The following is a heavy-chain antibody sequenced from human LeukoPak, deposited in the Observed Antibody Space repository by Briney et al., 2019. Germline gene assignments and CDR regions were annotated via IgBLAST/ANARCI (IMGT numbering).Heavy chain of an antibody. CDR2: SNSDGGST. V-gene: IGHV3-74*01. D-gene: IGHD3-10*01. CDR1: GFTFSSYC. J-gene: IGHJ4*02. CDR3: ARGPYYPEY. Sequence: GGSLRLSCAAAGFTFSSYCMHWVRHAPGKGLVWFSRSNSDGGSTSYADSVKGRFTISRDNAKNTLYLQMNSLRAEDTAVYYCARGPYYPEYWGQGTLVTVSS.